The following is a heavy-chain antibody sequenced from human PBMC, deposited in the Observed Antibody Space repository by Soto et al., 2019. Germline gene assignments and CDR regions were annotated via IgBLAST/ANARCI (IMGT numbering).Heavy chain of an antibody. CDR1: GFTFSSYG. D-gene: IGHD6-13*01. V-gene: IGHV3-30*18. J-gene: IGHJ4*02. Sequence: LRLSCAASGFTFSSYGMHWVRQAPGKGLEWVAVISYDGSNKYYADSVKGRFTISRDNSKNTLYLQMNSLRAEDTAVYYCAKHSSSWYGLDYWGQGTLVTVSS. CDR2: ISYDGSNK. CDR3: AKHSSSWYGLDY.